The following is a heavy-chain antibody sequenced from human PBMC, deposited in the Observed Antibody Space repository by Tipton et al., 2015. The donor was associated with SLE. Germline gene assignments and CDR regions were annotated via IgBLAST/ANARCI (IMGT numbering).Heavy chain of an antibody. J-gene: IGHJ5*02. CDR3: ARHTGSNWFDP. V-gene: IGHV4-39*01. D-gene: IGHD2-15*01. Sequence: TLSLTCTVSGDSISSSSYYWGWIRQPPGKGLEWIGSIYYRGSTYYNPSLKSRVTISVDTSKNQVSLKLSSVTAADTAVYYCARHTGSNWFDPWGQGTLVTVSS. CDR1: GDSISSSSYY. CDR2: IYYRGST.